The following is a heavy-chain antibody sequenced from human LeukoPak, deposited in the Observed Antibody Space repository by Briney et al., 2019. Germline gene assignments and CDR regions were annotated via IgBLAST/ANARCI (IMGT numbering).Heavy chain of an antibody. CDR2: IKQDGSEK. V-gene: IGHV3-7*05. D-gene: IGHD3-10*01. Sequence: GGSLRLSCAASGFTFSSYWMSWVRQAPGKGLEWVANIKQDGSEKYYVDSVKGRFTIPRDNAKNSLFLQMNNLRAEDTAVYHCARGGWFFDPWGQGTLVTVSS. CDR3: ARGGWFFDP. J-gene: IGHJ5*02. CDR1: GFTFSSYW.